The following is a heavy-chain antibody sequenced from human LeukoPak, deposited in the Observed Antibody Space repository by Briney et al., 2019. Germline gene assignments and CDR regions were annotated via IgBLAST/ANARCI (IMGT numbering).Heavy chain of an antibody. V-gene: IGHV4-31*03. Sequence: SETLSLTCTVSGGSISSGGYYWSWIRQHPGKGLEWIGYIYYSGSTYYSPSLKSRVTISVDTSKNQFSLKLSSVTAADTAVYYCARANPKRGAARYSFDYWGQGTPVTVSS. CDR3: ARANPKRGAARYSFDY. D-gene: IGHD2-15*01. CDR2: IYYSGST. J-gene: IGHJ4*02. CDR1: GGSISSGGYY.